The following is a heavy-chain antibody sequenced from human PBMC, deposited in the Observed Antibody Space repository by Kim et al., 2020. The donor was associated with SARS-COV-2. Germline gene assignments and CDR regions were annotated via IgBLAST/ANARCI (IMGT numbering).Heavy chain of an antibody. V-gene: IGHV3-30*04. D-gene: IGHD6-13*01. Sequence: GGSLRLSCAASGFTFSSYAMHWVRQAPGKGLEWVAVISYDGSNKYYADSVKGRFTISRDNSKNTLYLQMNSLRAEDTAVYYCARDEGREQQLVLGWFDPWGQGTLVTVSS. CDR1: GFTFSSYA. CDR3: ARDEGREQQLVLGWFDP. J-gene: IGHJ5*02. CDR2: ISYDGSNK.